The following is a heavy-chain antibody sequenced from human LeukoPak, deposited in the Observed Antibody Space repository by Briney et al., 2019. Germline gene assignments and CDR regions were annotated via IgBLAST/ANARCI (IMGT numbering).Heavy chain of an antibody. D-gene: IGHD3-9*01. CDR1: GFTVSSNY. CDR3: ASALGTYYDILTGYLDQDY. V-gene: IGHV3-66*01. Sequence: GGSLRLSCAASGFTVSSNYMSWVRQAPGKGLEWVSVIYSGGSTYYADSVKGRFTISRDNSKNTLYLQMNSLRAEDTAVYYYASALGTYYDILTGYLDQDYWGQGTLVTVSS. J-gene: IGHJ4*02. CDR2: IYSGGST.